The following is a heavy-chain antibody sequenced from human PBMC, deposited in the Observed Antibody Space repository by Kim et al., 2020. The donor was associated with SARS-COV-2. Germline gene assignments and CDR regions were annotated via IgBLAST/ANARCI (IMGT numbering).Heavy chain of an antibody. CDR2: ISESGST. V-gene: IGHV3-23*01. CDR1: GFTFNNYA. CDR3: AKPPPEYASNWYTYYFQH. Sequence: GGSLRLSCVASGFTFNNYAMDWVRQAPGRELEWVSGISESGSTSYADSVKGRFTISRDNSKNTLYLHMNNLRAEDTAVYYCAKPPPEYASNWYTYYFQH. D-gene: IGHD6-13*01. J-gene: IGHJ1*01.